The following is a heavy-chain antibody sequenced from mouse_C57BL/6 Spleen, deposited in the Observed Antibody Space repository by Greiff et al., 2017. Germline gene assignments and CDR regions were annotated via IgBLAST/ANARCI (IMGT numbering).Heavy chain of an antibody. CDR2: INPNNGGT. J-gene: IGHJ4*01. CDR1: GYTFTDYY. V-gene: IGHV1-26*01. D-gene: IGHD2-4*01. Sequence: EVQLQQSGPELVKPGASVKISCKASGYTFTDYYMNWVKQSHGKSLEWIGDINPNNGGTSYNQKFKGKATLTVDKSSSTAYMELRSLTSEDSAVYYCARSDYDYDDYAMDYWGQGTSVTVSS. CDR3: ARSDYDYDDYAMDY.